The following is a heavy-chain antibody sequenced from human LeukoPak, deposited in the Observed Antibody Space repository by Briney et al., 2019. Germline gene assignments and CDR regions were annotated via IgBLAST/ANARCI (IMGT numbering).Heavy chain of an antibody. CDR3: ARDYDSSGYYLSDAFDI. V-gene: IGHV4-4*07. CDR2: IYTSGST. J-gene: IGHJ3*02. CDR1: GGSISSYY. D-gene: IGHD3-22*01. Sequence: PSETLSLTCTVSGGSISSYYWSWIRQPAGKGLEWIGRIYTSGSTNYNPSLKSRVTMSVDTSKNQFSLKLSSVTTLDTTLYYCARDYDSSGYYLSDAFDIWGQGTMVTVSS.